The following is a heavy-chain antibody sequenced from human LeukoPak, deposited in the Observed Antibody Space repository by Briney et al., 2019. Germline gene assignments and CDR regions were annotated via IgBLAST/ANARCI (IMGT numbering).Heavy chain of an antibody. CDR2: IYYSGSI. D-gene: IGHD6-13*01. CDR1: GGSISSSSYY. J-gene: IGHJ4*02. V-gene: IGHV4-39*07. CDR3: ARVRAAAVPYYFDY. Sequence: PSETLSLTCTVSGGSISSSSYYWGWIRQPPGKGLEWIGSIYYSGSIYSNGSLKSRVTISVETSKNQFSLKLSSVTAADTAMYYCARVRAAAVPYYFDYWGRGTLVTVSS.